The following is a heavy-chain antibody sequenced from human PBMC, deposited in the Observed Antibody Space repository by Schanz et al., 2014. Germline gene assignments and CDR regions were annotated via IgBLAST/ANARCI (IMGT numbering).Heavy chain of an antibody. CDR2: IYSRGSS. J-gene: IGHJ2*01. V-gene: IGHV4-61*02. CDR1: GGSISSATYY. CDR3: ARDTTWRLDL. D-gene: IGHD1-1*01. Sequence: QVQLQESGPGLAKPSQTLSLTCTVSGGSISSATYYWSWVRQPAGKGLEWIGRIYSRGSSTYNPSHKTRVPLSITTSKNQFSLTLPSLTAADTAVYYCARDTTWRLDLWGRGTLVTVSS.